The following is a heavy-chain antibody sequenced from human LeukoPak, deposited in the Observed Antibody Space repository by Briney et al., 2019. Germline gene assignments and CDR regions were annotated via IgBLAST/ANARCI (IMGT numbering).Heavy chain of an antibody. D-gene: IGHD3-10*01. V-gene: IGHV1-3*01. CDR3: ARVTMVRGVIIFDY. Sequence: GASVKVSCKASGYTFTSYAMHWVRQAPGQRLEWMGWINAGNGNTKYSQKFQGRVTITRDTSASTAYMELSSLRSEDTAVYYCARVTMVRGVIIFDYWGQGTQVTVSS. J-gene: IGHJ4*02. CDR2: INAGNGNT. CDR1: GYTFTSYA.